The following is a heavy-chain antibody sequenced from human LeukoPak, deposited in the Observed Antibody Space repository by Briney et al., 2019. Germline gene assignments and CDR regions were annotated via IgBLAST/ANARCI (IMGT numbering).Heavy chain of an antibody. D-gene: IGHD2-15*01. CDR3: ARERSDGSYPYYYYGMDV. Sequence: PGGSLRLSCAASGFTFSSYEMNWVRQAPGKGLEWVSYISSSGSTIYYADSVKGRFTISRDNAKNSLYLQMNSLRAGDTAVYYCARERSDGSYPYYYYGMDVWGKGTTVTVSS. CDR2: ISSSGSTI. V-gene: IGHV3-48*03. CDR1: GFTFSSYE. J-gene: IGHJ6*04.